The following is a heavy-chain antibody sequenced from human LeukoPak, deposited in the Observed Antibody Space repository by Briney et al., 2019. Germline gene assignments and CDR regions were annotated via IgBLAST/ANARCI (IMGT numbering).Heavy chain of an antibody. CDR2: ISGSGGST. J-gene: IGHJ3*02. Sequence: GGSLRLSCAASGFTFSSYAMSWVCQAPGKGLEWVSAISGSGGSTYYADSVKGRFTISRDNSKNTLYLQMNSLRAEDTAVYYCAKDSQQLDPDQNAFDIWGQGTMVTVSS. CDR1: GFTFSSYA. V-gene: IGHV3-23*01. CDR3: AKDSQQLDPDQNAFDI. D-gene: IGHD6-13*01.